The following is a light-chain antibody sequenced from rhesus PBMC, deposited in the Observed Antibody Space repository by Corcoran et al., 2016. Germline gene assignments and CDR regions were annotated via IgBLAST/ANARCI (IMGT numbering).Light chain of an antibody. CDR2: DVN. CDR3: LLYYRGVHV. J-gene: IGLJ6*01. CDR1: SSDIGGYNG. Sequence: QSALTQPPSVSKSLGQSVTISCTGTSSDIGGYNGVSWYQQHSGTAPRLLIYDVNKRPSGVSDRFSASKSDNTASLTISGLQAEDEADYYCLLYYRGVHVFGRGTKLTVL. V-gene: IGLV2-38*01.